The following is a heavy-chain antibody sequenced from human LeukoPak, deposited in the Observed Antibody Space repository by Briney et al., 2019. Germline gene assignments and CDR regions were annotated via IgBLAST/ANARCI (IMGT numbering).Heavy chain of an antibody. V-gene: IGHV3-53*01. J-gene: IGHJ4*02. Sequence: PGGSLRLSCVASGFIVSNNYMSWVRQAPGKGLEWVSVLYNAGSTYYADSVKGRFTISRDNSKNTLYLQMYSLGAEDTAVYYCARDPDGDYYFDYWGQGTLVTVSS. CDR2: LYNAGST. D-gene: IGHD4-17*01. CDR3: ARDPDGDYYFDY. CDR1: GFIVSNNY.